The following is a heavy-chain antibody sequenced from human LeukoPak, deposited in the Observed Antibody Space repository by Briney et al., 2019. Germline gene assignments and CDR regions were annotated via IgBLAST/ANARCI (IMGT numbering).Heavy chain of an antibody. CDR2: IDYSGST. J-gene: IGHJ3*02. V-gene: IGHV4-59*01. CDR3: ARVRRSSSRPDASDI. CDR1: GGSIGTYY. D-gene: IGHD6-13*01. Sequence: SETLSLTCTVSGGSIGTYYWSWIRQPPGKGLEWIGCIDYSGSTNYNPSLKSRVTISIDTSKNQFSLKLSSVTAADTAVYYCARVRRSSSRPDASDIWGQGTMVTVSS.